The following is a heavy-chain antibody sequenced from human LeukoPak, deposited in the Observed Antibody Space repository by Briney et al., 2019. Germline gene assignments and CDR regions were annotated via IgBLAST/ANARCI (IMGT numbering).Heavy chain of an antibody. Sequence: ASVKVSCKASGYTFTSYYMHWVRQAPGQGLEWMGIINPSGGSTSYAQKFQGGVTMTRDTSTSTVYMKLSSLRSEDTAVYYCARGPPVRFLEWLIRRNWFDPWGQGTLVTVSS. CDR1: GYTFTSYY. J-gene: IGHJ5*02. D-gene: IGHD3-3*01. CDR2: INPSGGST. V-gene: IGHV1-46*01. CDR3: ARGPPVRFLEWLIRRNWFDP.